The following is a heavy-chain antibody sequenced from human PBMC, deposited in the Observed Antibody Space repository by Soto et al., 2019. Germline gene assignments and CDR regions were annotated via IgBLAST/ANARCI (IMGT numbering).Heavy chain of an antibody. CDR1: GFTFRDYY. J-gene: IGHJ4*02. V-gene: IGHV3-11*01. CDR3: AKLVTIAAAGTVDY. CDR2: ISGDGGST. D-gene: IGHD6-13*01. Sequence: GGSLRLSCAASGFTFRDYYMTWIRQAPGKGLEWVSYISGDGGSTSYADSVKVRFTVSRDNARSSLFLQMNSLRAEDTAFYYCAKLVTIAAAGTVDYWGLGTLVTVSS.